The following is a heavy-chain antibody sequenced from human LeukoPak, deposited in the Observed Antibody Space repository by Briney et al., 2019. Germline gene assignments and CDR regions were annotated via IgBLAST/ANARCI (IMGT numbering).Heavy chain of an antibody. CDR2: IYDSVSS. Sequence: PSETLSLTCTVSGGSISSHYWSWIRQPPGKGLEWIGYIYDSVSSNYNPSLKSRVTISVDTSKNQFSLKLSSVTAADTAVYYCARDARDFGVVPPYYYYYMDVWGKGTTVTVSS. CDR1: GGSISSHY. J-gene: IGHJ6*03. V-gene: IGHV4-59*11. CDR3: ARDARDFGVVPPYYYYYMDV. D-gene: IGHD3-3*01.